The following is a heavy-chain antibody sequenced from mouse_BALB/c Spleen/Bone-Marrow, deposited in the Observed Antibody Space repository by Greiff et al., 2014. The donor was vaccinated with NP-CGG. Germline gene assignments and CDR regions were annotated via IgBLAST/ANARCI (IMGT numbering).Heavy chain of an antibody. D-gene: IGHD1-1*01. CDR1: GYTFTSYW. V-gene: IGHV1S132*01. CDR3: AREGSRLRGYFDV. Sequence: QVQLQQPGAELVKPGASVKLSCKTSGYTFTSYWIQWVKQRPGQGLGWIGEIFPGTGTTYYNEKFKGKATLTIDTSSSTAYMQLSSLTPEDSAVYFCAREGSRLRGYFDVWGAGTTVTVSS. CDR2: IFPGTGTT. J-gene: IGHJ1*01.